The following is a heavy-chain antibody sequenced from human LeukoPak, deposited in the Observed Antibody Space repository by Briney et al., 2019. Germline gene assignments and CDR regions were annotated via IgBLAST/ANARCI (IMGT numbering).Heavy chain of an antibody. CDR1: GGTFSSYA. J-gene: IGHJ6*03. V-gene: IGHV1-69*05. CDR2: IIPIFGTA. D-gene: IGHD4-11*01. Sequence: ASVKVSCKASGGTFSSYAISWVRQAPGQGLEWMGGIIPIFGTANYAQKFQGRVTITTDESTSTAYMELSSLRSEDTAVYYCARGDYSSPCYYYYYYMDVWGKGTTVTVSS. CDR3: ARGDYSSPCYYYYYYMDV.